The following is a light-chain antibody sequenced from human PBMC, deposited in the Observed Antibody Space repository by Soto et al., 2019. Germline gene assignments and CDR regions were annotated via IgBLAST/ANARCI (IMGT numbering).Light chain of an antibody. CDR2: AAS. J-gene: IGKJ5*01. CDR3: QQANSFPCT. CDR1: QGISSW. V-gene: IGKV1-12*01. Sequence: DIQMTQSPSSVSASVGDRVTITCRASQGISSWFAWYQQKPGKAPKLLIYAASHLQSGVPSRFSGSGSETDFTRPISSLQPEYFATYYCQQANSFPCTFGHGTRLEIK.